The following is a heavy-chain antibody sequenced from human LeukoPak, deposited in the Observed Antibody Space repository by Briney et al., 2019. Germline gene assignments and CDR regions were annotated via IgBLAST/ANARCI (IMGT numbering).Heavy chain of an antibody. V-gene: IGHV3-11*01. Sequence: YPGGSLRLSCAASGFTFSDYYMSWIRQAPGKGLEWVSYISSSGSTIYYADSVKGRFTISRDNAKNSLYLQMNSLRAEDTAVYYCARSILWFGEFSFHDAFDIWGQGTMVTVSS. CDR3: ARSILWFGEFSFHDAFDI. CDR2: ISSSGSTI. D-gene: IGHD3-10*01. J-gene: IGHJ3*02. CDR1: GFTFSDYY.